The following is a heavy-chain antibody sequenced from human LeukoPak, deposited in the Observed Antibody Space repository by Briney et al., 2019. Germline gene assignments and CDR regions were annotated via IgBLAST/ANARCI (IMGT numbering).Heavy chain of an antibody. D-gene: IGHD2-21*02. V-gene: IGHV3-30-3*01. Sequence: LGESLRLSCAGSGFSFSSYAMDWVRQAPGKGLEWVGVISYDGSNKYYADSVKGRFTISRDNSKNTLYLQMNSLRAEDTAVYYCAREPVAYCGGDCYSGYFDYWGQGTLVTVSS. CDR1: GFSFSSYA. J-gene: IGHJ4*02. CDR3: AREPVAYCGGDCYSGYFDY. CDR2: ISYDGSNK.